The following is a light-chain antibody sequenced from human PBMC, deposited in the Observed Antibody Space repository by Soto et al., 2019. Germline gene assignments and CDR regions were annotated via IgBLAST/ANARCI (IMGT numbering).Light chain of an antibody. CDR1: QSVGGY. Sequence: EIVLTQSPATLSLSPGERATLSCRASQSVGGYLDWYQQKPGQAPRLLIYDASNRASGIPARFSCSGSGTDFTLTISSLEPEDLAVYYCHQRSNCPPLTFGGGTKVEIK. V-gene: IGKV3-11*01. CDR2: DAS. J-gene: IGKJ4*01. CDR3: HQRSNCPPLT.